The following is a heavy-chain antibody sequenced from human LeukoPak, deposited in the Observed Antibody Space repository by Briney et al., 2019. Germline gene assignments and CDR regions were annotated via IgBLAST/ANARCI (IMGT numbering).Heavy chain of an antibody. V-gene: IGHV1-2*06. D-gene: IGHD3-9*01. J-gene: IGHJ4*02. CDR1: GYTFTGYY. Sequence: ASVKVSCKASGYTFTGYYMHWVRQAPGQGLEWMGRINPNSGGTNYAQKFQGRVTMTRDTSISTAYMELSRLRSDDTAVYYCAGLGYDILTGYYSGYWGQGTLVTVSS. CDR3: AGLGYDILTGYYSGY. CDR2: INPNSGGT.